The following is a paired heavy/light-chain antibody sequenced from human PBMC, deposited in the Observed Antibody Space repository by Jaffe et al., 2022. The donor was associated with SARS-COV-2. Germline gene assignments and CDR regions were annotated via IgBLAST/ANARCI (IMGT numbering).Light chain of an antibody. J-gene: IGKJ3*01. CDR3: QQRSISIFT. Sequence: EIVLTQSPATLSLSPGERATLSCRANQSFSSSLAWYQQKPGQAPRLLIYDTSNRATGIPARFSGSGSGTDFTLTISSLEPEDFAVYYCQQRSISIFTFGPGTKVDIK. CDR2: DTS. CDR1: QSFSSS. V-gene: IGKV3-11*01.
Heavy chain of an antibody. J-gene: IGHJ6*02. D-gene: IGHD6-13*01. CDR2: INPNSGGT. CDR1: GYTFTGYY. Sequence: QVQLVQSGAEVRKPGASVKVSCKASGYTFTGYYIHWVRQAPGQGLEWMGWINPNSGGTNYAQKLQGRVTMTRDTSISTVYMELSRLRSDDTAVYYCARKSTVGYYYGMDVWGQGTTVTVSS. CDR3: ARKSTVGYYYGMDV. V-gene: IGHV1-2*02.